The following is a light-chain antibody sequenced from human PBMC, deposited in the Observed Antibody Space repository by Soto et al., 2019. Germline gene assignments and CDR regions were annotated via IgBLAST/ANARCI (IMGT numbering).Light chain of an antibody. CDR1: QNVNIN. J-gene: IGKJ4*01. V-gene: IGKV3D-15*01. CDR3: QQYKDWPPLT. Sequence: EIVMTQSPVTPSVSPGERVTLSCRASQNVNINLAWYQQRPGQAPRVLIYGASNRASGIPDRFSGSGSGTDFTLTISSLEPDDFALYYCQQYKDWPPLTFGGGTRVEIK. CDR2: GAS.